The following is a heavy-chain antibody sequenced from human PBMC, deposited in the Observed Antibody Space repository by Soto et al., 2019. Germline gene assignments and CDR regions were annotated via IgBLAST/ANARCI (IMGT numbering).Heavy chain of an antibody. V-gene: IGHV3-48*01. CDR1: GLTFSSFA. D-gene: IGHD3-10*01. CDR3: TTIRGAVTSLN. Sequence: TGGSLRLSCAASGLTFSSFAMNWVRQAPGKGLEWVSYISTGGSPIYYADSVKGRFTISRDNARNSLYLQMNSLRAEDAAVYYFTTIRGAVTSLNWGQGTLVTLS. J-gene: IGHJ4*02. CDR2: ISTGGSPI.